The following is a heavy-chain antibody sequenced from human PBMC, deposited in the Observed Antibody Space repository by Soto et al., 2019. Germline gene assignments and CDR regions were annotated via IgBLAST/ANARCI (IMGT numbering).Heavy chain of an antibody. CDR1: GGSISSSSYY. V-gene: IGHV4-39*01. J-gene: IGHJ3*02. Sequence: SETLSLTCTVSGGSISSSSYYWGWIRQPPGKGLEWIGSIYYSGSTYYNPSLKSRVTISVDTPKNQFSLKLSSVTAADTAVYYCARGRVVTAAADAFDIWGQGTMVTVSS. CDR2: IYYSGST. CDR3: ARGRVVTAAADAFDI. D-gene: IGHD2-21*02.